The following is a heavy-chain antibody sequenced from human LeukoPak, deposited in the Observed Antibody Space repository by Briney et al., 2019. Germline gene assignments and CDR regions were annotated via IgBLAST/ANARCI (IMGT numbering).Heavy chain of an antibody. CDR2: ISGSGGST. V-gene: IGHV3-23*01. CDR1: GFTFSSYG. J-gene: IGHJ5*02. CDR3: ARDTPYYYDSSGYSAS. D-gene: IGHD3-22*01. Sequence: GGTLGLSCAASGFTFSSYGMRWVRQAPGKGLEWASAISGSGGSTYYADSVKGRFTISRDNSKHTLYLQMNSLRAEDTAVYYCARDTPYYYDSSGYSASWGQGTLVTVSS.